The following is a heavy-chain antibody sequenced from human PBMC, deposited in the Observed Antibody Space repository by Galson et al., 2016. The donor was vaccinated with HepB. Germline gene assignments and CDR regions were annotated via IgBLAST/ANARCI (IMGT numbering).Heavy chain of an antibody. J-gene: IGHJ6*02. CDR2: INPNSGGT. CDR1: GYIFTGYY. D-gene: IGHD2-8*01. V-gene: IGHV1-2*04. CDR3: ARGVGGSPGYFYYFGMDV. Sequence: SVKVSCKASGYIFTGYYMHWVRQAPGQGLEWMGWINPNSGGTKFAQKFQGWVTMTRDTSSSTAYMEVNRLKFDDTAVYYCARGVGGSPGYFYYFGMDVWGQGTTVTVSS.